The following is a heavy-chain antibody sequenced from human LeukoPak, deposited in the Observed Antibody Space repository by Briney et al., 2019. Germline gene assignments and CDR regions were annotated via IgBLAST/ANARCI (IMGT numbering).Heavy chain of an antibody. CDR2: INPNSGGT. J-gene: IGHJ6*02. Sequence: ASVKVSCKASGYTFTGYYMHWVRQAPGQGLEWMGWINPNSGGTNYAQKFQGRVTMTRDTSISTAYMELSRLRSDDTAVYYCARGADILTGYCPYYYYGMDVWGQGTTVTVSS. CDR1: GYTFTGYY. V-gene: IGHV1-2*02. D-gene: IGHD3-9*01. CDR3: ARGADILTGYCPYYYYGMDV.